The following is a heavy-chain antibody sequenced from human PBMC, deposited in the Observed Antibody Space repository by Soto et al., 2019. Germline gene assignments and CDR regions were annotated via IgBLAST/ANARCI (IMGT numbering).Heavy chain of an antibody. D-gene: IGHD5-12*01. CDR3: VCREGYNFHLDY. V-gene: IGHV5-51*01. J-gene: IGHJ4*02. CDR2: IYPGDSDT. CDR1: GYSFTSYW. Sequence: GESLKISCKGSGYSFTSYWIGWVRQMPGKGLEGMEIIYPGDSDTRYSPSFQGQVTISDAKSISTANLQWSSLKASDTAMYYCVCREGYNFHLDYWGQGTRVTVSS.